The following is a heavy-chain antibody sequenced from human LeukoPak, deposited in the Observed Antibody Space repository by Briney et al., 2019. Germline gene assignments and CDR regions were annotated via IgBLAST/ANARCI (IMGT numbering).Heavy chain of an antibody. J-gene: IGHJ1*01. CDR1: GGTFSSYA. CDR3: AGFIADDVVPAAPITEYFQH. V-gene: IGHV1-69*05. Sequence: SVKVSCKASGGTFSSYAISWVRQAPGHGLEWMGGIIPIFGTANYAQKFQGRVTITTDESTSTAYMELSSLRSEDTAVYYCAGFIADDVVPAAPITEYFQHWGQGTLVTVSS. D-gene: IGHD2-2*01. CDR2: IIPIFGTA.